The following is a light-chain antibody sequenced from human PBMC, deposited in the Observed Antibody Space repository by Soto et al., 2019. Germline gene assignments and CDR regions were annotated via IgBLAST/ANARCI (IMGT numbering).Light chain of an antibody. CDR2: EVN. CDR3: SSYAGSSNV. V-gene: IGLV2-8*01. CDR1: SSDVGGYNY. J-gene: IGLJ1*01. Sequence: QSALTQPPSASGSPGQSVAISCTGTSSDVGGYNYVSWYQQHPGKAHNLMIYEVNKRPSGVPDRCSGSKSGNTAALTVSGLQAEDEADYYCSSYAGSSNVFGTGTKVTVL.